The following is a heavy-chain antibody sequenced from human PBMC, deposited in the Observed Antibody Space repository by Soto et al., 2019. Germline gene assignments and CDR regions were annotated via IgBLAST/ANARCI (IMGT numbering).Heavy chain of an antibody. CDR2: IWYDGGNK. V-gene: IGHV3-33*01. D-gene: IGHD2-21*02. CDR1: GFNFNMYG. J-gene: IGHJ4*02. CDR3: ARGTYCGTDCHYHFDS. Sequence: PGGSLRLSCTASGFNFNMYGMQWVRQAPGKGLEWVAVIWYDGGNKYYADSVKGRFTISRDNAEKSVYLEMSSLRVEDTAIYYCARGTYCGTDCHYHFDSWGQGTLVTVSS.